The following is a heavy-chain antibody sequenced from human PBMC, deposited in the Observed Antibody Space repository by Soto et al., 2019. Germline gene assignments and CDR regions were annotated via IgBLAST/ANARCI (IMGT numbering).Heavy chain of an antibody. D-gene: IGHD3-10*02. CDR3: ARHVRHLGGWNIYNWIDP. CDR2: ISGSGGST. V-gene: IGHV3-23*01. J-gene: IGHJ5*02. CDR1: GFIFSSYA. Sequence: PGGSLRLSCAASGFIFSSYAMSWVRQAPGKGLEWVSAISGSGGSTYYADSVKGRFTISIDTSKNQFSLKVSSLTAADTAVYYCARHVRHLGGWNIYNWIDPWGLGTLVTVSS.